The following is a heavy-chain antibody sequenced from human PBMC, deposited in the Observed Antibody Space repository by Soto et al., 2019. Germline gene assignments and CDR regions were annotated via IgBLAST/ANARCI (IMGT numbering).Heavy chain of an antibody. CDR3: ARTYYYDSSGPQEFEY. D-gene: IGHD3-22*01. J-gene: IGHJ4*02. Sequence: ASVKVSCKASGGTFSSYAISWVRQAPGQGLEWVGGIIPIFGTANYAQKFQGRVTITADESTSTAYMELSSLRSEDTAVYYCARTYYYDSSGPQEFEYWGQGTLVTSPQ. CDR2: IIPIFGTA. V-gene: IGHV1-69*13. CDR1: GGTFSSYA.